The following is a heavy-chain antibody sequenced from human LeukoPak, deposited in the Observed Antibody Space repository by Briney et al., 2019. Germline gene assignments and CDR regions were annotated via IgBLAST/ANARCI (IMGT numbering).Heavy chain of an antibody. CDR2: INGSGGCT. J-gene: IGHJ4*02. V-gene: IGHV3-23*01. CDR3: AKDRAAAGKYYFDY. Sequence: GSLRPSCAASGFTFSSHAMSWVRQAPGKGLELVPAINGSGGCTYYADSVKGRFTISRDNSKNTLYLQMNSLRAEDTAVYYCAKDRAAAGKYYFDYWGQGTLVTVSS. CDR1: GFTFSSHA. D-gene: IGHD6-13*01.